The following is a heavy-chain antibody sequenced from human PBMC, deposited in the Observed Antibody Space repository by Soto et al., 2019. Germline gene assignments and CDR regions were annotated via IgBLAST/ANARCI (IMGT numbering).Heavy chain of an antibody. CDR3: ARDRVVVAATPYYCYGMDV. CDR1: GGSISSRGYY. J-gene: IGHJ6*04. D-gene: IGHD2-15*01. CDR2: IYYSGST. V-gene: IGHV4-31*03. Sequence: SEPLPLTCTVSGGSISSRGYYWSWIRKHPGKGLEWIGYIYYSGSTYYNPSLKSRVTISVDTSKNQFSLKLSSVTAADTAVYYCARDRVVVAATPYYCYGMDVWGKGTTVTVSS.